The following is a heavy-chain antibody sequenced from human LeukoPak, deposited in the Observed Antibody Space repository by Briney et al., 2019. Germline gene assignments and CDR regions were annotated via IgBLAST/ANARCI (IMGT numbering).Heavy chain of an antibody. V-gene: IGHV1-2*02. CDR1: GYTFTGYY. CDR3: AREASIVGATFHLDY. D-gene: IGHD1-26*01. J-gene: IGHJ4*02. Sequence: ASVKVSCKASGYTFTGYYMHWARQAPGQGLEWMGWINPNSGGTNYAQKFQGRVTMTRDTSISTAYMELSRLRSDDTAVYYCAREASIVGATFHLDYWGQGTLVTVSS. CDR2: INPNSGGT.